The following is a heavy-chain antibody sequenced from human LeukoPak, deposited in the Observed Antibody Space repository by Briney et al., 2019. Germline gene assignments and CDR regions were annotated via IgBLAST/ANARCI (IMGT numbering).Heavy chain of an antibody. CDR3: AKIEVGRFDP. CDR2: IHDRGST. CDR1: GASISSHY. V-gene: IGHV4-59*11. D-gene: IGHD1-26*01. J-gene: IGHJ5*02. Sequence: SETLSPTCTVTGASISSHYWCWIRQTPGTGLEWIGDIHDRGSTTYNPSLKSRVSISVDTSRNQFSLNLRSVTAADTAVYYCAKIEVGRFDPWGQGTLVTVSS.